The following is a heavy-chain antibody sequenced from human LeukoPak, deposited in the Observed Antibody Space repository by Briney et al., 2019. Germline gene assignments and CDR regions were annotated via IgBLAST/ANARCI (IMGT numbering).Heavy chain of an antibody. V-gene: IGHV4-30-4*08. J-gene: IGHJ4*02. CDR2: IYYSGST. Sequence: PSETLSLTCTVSGGSISSGDYYWSWIRQPPGKGLEWIGYIYYSGSTYYNPSLKSRVTISVDTSRNQFSLKLSSVTAADTAVYYCARYGYGTTRFDYWGQGTLVTVSS. D-gene: IGHD1-1*01. CDR1: GGSISSGDYY. CDR3: ARYGYGTTRFDY.